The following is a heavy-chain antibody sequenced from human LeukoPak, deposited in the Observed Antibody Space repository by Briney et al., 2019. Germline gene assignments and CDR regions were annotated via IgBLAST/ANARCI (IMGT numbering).Heavy chain of an antibody. CDR1: GFTFSNFW. J-gene: IGHJ4*02. V-gene: IGHV3-74*01. D-gene: IGHD3-16*01. CDR2: ITSDGSNI. Sequence: GGSLRLSCAASGFTFSNFWLHWVRQAPGKGLEWVSRITSDGSNINYADSVQGRFTISRDNAKNTLYLQMNSLRAEDTAVYYCARGGHASFDYWGQGALVTVSS. CDR3: ARGGHASFDY.